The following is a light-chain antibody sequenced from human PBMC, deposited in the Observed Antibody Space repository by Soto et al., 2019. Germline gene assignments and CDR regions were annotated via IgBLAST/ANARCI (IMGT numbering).Light chain of an antibody. CDR2: DAI. CDR3: QQYDAWPLT. V-gene: IGKV3-15*01. J-gene: IGKJ4*01. Sequence: DKLMSQSPATLSVSPGERVTLSCRASQNIHNHMSWFLQKPGQTPRLLIYDAIIRARGVPARFSGSWSGTQFTLTLSSLQSEDFAVYYYQQYDAWPLTFGGGTKVEIK. CDR1: QNIHNH.